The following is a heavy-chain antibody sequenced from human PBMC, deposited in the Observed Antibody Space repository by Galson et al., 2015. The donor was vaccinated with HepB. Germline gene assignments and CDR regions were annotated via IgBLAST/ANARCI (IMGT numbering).Heavy chain of an antibody. Sequence: SLRLSCAASGFTFSSYGMHWVRQAPGKGLEWVAVIWYDGSNKYYADSVKGRFTISRDNSKNTLYLQMNSLRAEDTAVYYCARDAHYDSNYYYYYGMDVWGQGTTATVSS. CDR2: IWYDGSNK. CDR3: ARDAHYDSNYYYYYGMDV. D-gene: IGHD3-3*01. J-gene: IGHJ6*02. V-gene: IGHV3-33*01. CDR1: GFTFSSYG.